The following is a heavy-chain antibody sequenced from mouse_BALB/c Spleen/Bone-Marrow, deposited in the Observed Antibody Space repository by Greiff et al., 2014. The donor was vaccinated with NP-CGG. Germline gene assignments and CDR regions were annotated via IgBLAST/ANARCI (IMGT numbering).Heavy chain of an antibody. CDR2: IAPANGNT. D-gene: IGHD1-3*01. Sequence: EVQLQESGAELVKPGASVKLSCTGSGFNIKDTYMHWVKQRPEQGLEWIGRIAPANGNTKYDQKFQGKATMTADTSSNTAYLQLSSLTSEDTAVYYCVREPGEVNYWGQGTLVTVSA. V-gene: IGHV14-3*02. CDR3: VREPGEVNY. CDR1: GFNIKDTY. J-gene: IGHJ3*01.